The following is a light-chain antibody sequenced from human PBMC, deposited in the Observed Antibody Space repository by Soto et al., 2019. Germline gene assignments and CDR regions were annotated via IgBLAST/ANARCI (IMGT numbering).Light chain of an antibody. CDR3: SHYGTSVPYT. CDR2: GAS. V-gene: IGKV3-20*01. Sequence: EVVLTQSPGTLSVSPGERATLSCRASQSVGNTWLARYQQKVGQAPRLLLYGASSRATGIPDRFSGSGSGTDFTLTITRLEPEDFAVYYCSHYGTSVPYTFGQGTRLEIK. CDR1: QSVGNTW. J-gene: IGKJ5*01.